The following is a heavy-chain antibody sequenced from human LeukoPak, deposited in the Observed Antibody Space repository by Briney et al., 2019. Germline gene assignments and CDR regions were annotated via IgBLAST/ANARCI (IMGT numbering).Heavy chain of an antibody. J-gene: IGHJ4*02. Sequence: SETLSLTCTVSGGSISSSSYYWGWIRQPPGKGLEWIGSFYYSGSTYYNPSLKSRVTISVDTSKNQFSLKLSSVTAADTAVYYCASQRGYNSRYFDYWGQGTLVTVSS. V-gene: IGHV4-39*01. D-gene: IGHD5-18*01. CDR3: ASQRGYNSRYFDY. CDR2: FYYSGST. CDR1: GGSISSSSYY.